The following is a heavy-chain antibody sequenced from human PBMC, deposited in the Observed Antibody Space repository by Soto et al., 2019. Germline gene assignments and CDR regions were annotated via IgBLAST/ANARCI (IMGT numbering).Heavy chain of an antibody. Sequence: GESLKISCKGSGYSFTSYWIGWVRQMPGKGLEWMGIIYPGDSDTRYSPSFEGQVTISADKSNSTAYLQWSSLKASDTAVYYCARQGSNGAYYYYGMDVWGQGTTVTVSS. D-gene: IGHD3-16*01. CDR2: IYPGDSDT. CDR1: GYSFTSYW. V-gene: IGHV5-51*01. CDR3: ARQGSNGAYYYYGMDV. J-gene: IGHJ6*02.